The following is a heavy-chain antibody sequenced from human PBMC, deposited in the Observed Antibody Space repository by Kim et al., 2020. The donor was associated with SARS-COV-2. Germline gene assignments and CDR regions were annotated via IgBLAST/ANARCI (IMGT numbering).Heavy chain of an antibody. J-gene: IGHJ3*02. CDR3: ASPRGFGVVVPAAMFDAFDI. CDR2: IYPGDSDT. V-gene: IGHV5-51*01. CDR1: GYSFTSYW. Sequence: GESLKISCKGSGYSFTSYWIGWVRQMPGKGLEWMGIIYPGDSDTRYSPSFQGQVTISADKSISTAYLQWSSLKASDTAMYYCASPRGFGVVVPAAMFDAFDIWGQGTMVTVSS. D-gene: IGHD2-2*01.